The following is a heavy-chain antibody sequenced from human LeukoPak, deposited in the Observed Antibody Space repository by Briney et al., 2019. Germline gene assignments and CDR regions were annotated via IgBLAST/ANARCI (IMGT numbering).Heavy chain of an antibody. J-gene: IGHJ5*02. CDR2: ITGSGSGT. CDR1: GFTFSSYA. V-gene: IGHV3-23*01. D-gene: IGHD6-13*01. CDR3: AKESAAAGTNWFDP. Sequence: GGSLRLSCAASGFTFSSYAMSWVRQAPGKGLEWGSGITGSGSGTYYADSVKGQFTISRDNSKNTLYLQMNSLRAEDTAVYYCAKESAAAGTNWFDPWGQRTLATVSS.